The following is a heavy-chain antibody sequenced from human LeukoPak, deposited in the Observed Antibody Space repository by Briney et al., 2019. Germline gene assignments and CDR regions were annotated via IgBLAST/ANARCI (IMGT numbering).Heavy chain of an antibody. V-gene: IGHV3-7*03. J-gene: IGHJ4*02. Sequence: SGGSLRLSCAASGFTFSSYWMSWVRQAPGKGLEWVANIKQDGSEKHYVDSVKGRFTISRDNAKNSLYLQMNSLRAEDTAVYYCARDAAAGNGEPFDYWGQGTLVTVSS. CDR1: GFTFSSYW. CDR2: IKQDGSEK. CDR3: ARDAAAGNGEPFDY. D-gene: IGHD6-13*01.